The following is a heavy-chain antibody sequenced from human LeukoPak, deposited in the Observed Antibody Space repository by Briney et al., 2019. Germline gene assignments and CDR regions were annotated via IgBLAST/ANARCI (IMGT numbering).Heavy chain of an antibody. V-gene: IGHV3-66*01. CDR1: GFTVGKNQ. CDR2: VYSGGTS. D-gene: IGHD1-26*01. Sequence: GGSLRLSCAPSGFTVGKNQMTWVRQASGKGVEWVSVVYSGGTSRYGDYVKGRFTISRDNSKNTVYLQMNSLRDEDSALYYCARMDRGSGTYPFLHPWAQGTLVTVPS. CDR3: ARMDRGSGTYPFLHP. J-gene: IGHJ5*02.